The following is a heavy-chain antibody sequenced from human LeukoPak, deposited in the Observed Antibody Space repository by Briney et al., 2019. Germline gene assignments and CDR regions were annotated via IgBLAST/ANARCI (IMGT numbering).Heavy chain of an antibody. CDR3: ARVSRGITMVRGVYDY. J-gene: IGHJ4*02. Sequence: ASVKVSRKASGYTFTGYYMHWVRQAPGQGLEWMGWINPNSGGTNYAQKFQGRVTMTRDTSISTAYMELSRLRSDDTAVYYCARVSRGITMVRGVYDYWGQGTLVTVSS. D-gene: IGHD3-10*01. V-gene: IGHV1-2*02. CDR2: INPNSGGT. CDR1: GYTFTGYY.